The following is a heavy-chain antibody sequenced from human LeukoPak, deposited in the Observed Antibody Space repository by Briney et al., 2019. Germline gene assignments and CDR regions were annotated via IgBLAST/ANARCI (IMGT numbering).Heavy chain of an antibody. V-gene: IGHV4-34*01. J-gene: IGHJ5*02. CDR3: ARGLRSSSWSRRNWFDP. CDR1: GGSFSGYY. D-gene: IGHD6-13*01. Sequence: SETLSLTCAVYGGSFSGYYWSWIRQPPGKGLEWIGEINHSGSTNYNPSLKSRVTISVDTSKNQFSLKLSSATAADTAVYYCARGLRSSSWSRRNWFDPWGQGTLVTVSS. CDR2: INHSGST.